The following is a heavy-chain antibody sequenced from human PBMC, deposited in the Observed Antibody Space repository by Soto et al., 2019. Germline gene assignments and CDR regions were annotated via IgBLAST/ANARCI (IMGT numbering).Heavy chain of an antibody. CDR3: ARPLIGNTVDL. D-gene: IGHD1-7*01. V-gene: IGHV1-46*01. CDR1: GYTFINYF. Sequence: QAQLLQSGAEVKKPGASVKVSCKASGYTFINYFIHWVRQAPGQRLDWIGIVDPSRGSADYAQKFQGRVTRTTDVATRTVFMDLSILTSEDTAVYYCARPLIGNTVDLWGQVTTVIVAS. CDR2: VDPSRGSA. J-gene: IGHJ3*01.